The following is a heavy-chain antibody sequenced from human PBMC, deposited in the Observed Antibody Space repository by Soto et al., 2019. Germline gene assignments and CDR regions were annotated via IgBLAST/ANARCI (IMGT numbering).Heavy chain of an antibody. V-gene: IGHV1-69*13. CDR2: IIPIFGTA. Sequence: SVKVSCKASVGTFSGYAISCVRQAPGQGLEWMGGIIPIFGTANYAQKFQGRVTITADESTSTAYMELSSLRSEDTAVYYCARGGGYSYGLYYYYGMDVWGQGTTVTVSS. CDR3: ARGGGYSYGLYYYYGMDV. CDR1: VGTFSGYA. D-gene: IGHD5-18*01. J-gene: IGHJ6*02.